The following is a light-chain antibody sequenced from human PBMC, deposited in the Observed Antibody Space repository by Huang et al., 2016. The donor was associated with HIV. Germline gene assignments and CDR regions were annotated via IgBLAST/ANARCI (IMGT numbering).Light chain of an antibody. Sequence: EIVMTQSPATLSVSPGERATLSCRASQRVSTNLAWYQQKAGQAPRILMYGTSTRATGVPARFSGSGSGTEFTLTISSLQSEDFAVYYCQQYNNWPPLTFGGGTRVEIK. CDR2: GTS. CDR3: QQYNNWPPLT. V-gene: IGKV3-15*01. CDR1: QRVSTN. J-gene: IGKJ4*01.